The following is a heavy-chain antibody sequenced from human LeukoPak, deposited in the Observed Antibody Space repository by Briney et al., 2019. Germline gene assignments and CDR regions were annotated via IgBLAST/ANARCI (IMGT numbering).Heavy chain of an antibody. CDR3: AREVSLWFGELSYNWFDP. D-gene: IGHD3-10*01. J-gene: IGHJ5*02. Sequence: SETLSLTCAVYGGSFSGYYWSWIRQPPGKGLEWIGEINHSGSTNYNPSLKSRVTISVDTSKNQFSLKLSSVTAADTAVYYRAREVSLWFGELSYNWFDPWGQGTLVTVSS. CDR1: GGSFSGYY. CDR2: INHSGST. V-gene: IGHV4-34*01.